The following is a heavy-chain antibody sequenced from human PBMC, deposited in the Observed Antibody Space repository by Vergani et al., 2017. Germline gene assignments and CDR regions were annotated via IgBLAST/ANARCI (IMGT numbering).Heavy chain of an antibody. CDR2: INHSGST. CDR3: ARPRQIGYCSSTSCRRRVSYYYYGMDV. J-gene: IGHJ6*02. CDR1: GGSFSGYY. V-gene: IGHV4-34*01. Sequence: QVQLQQWGAGLLKPSETLSLTCAVYGGSFSGYYWSWIRQPPGKGLEWIGEINHSGSTNYNPSLKSRVTISVDTSKSQFSLKLSSVTAADTAVYYCARPRQIGYCSSTSCRRRVSYYYYGMDVWGQGTTVTVSS. D-gene: IGHD2-2*01.